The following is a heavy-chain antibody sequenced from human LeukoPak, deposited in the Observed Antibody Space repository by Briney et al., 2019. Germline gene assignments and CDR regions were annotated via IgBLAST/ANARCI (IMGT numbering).Heavy chain of an antibody. D-gene: IGHD5-12*01. CDR3: AKEWEGATILTGNWFDP. J-gene: IGHJ5*02. CDR2: IGSSSSII. V-gene: IGHV3-48*01. Sequence: GGSLRLSCAASGFSFTTYNMNWVRQAPGKGLEWVSHIGSSSSIIYYAESVKGRFTISRDNSKNTLYLQMNSLRAEDTAVYYCAKEWEGATILTGNWFDPWGQGTLVTVSS. CDR1: GFSFTTYN.